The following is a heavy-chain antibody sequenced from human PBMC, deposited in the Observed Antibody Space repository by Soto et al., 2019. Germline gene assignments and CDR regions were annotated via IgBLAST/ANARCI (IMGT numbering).Heavy chain of an antibody. J-gene: IGHJ3*02. CDR1: GFTFSSYG. CDR3: ARDPMGKDAFDI. D-gene: IGHD3-10*01. CDR2: IWYDGSNK. V-gene: IGHV3-33*01. Sequence: GGSLRLSCAASGFTFSSYGMHWVRQAPGKGLEWVAVIWYDGSNKYYADSVKGRFTISRDNSKNTLYLQMNSLRAEDTAVYYCARDPMGKDAFDIWGQGTMVTVSS.